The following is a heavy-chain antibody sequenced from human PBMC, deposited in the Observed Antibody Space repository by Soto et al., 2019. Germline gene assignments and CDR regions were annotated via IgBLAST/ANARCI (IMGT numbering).Heavy chain of an antibody. D-gene: IGHD3-10*01. V-gene: IGHV3-21*01. CDR1: GFTFSSFS. Sequence: GGSLRLSCAASGFTFSSFSMNWVRQAPGKGLEWVSSVSSSGNYIYYVDSVKGRFTISRDNAKNSLYLLMNSLRAEDTAVYYCARDRGFTMIRGPYAAFDIWGQGTMVTVSS. CDR2: VSSSGNYI. J-gene: IGHJ3*02. CDR3: ARDRGFTMIRGPYAAFDI.